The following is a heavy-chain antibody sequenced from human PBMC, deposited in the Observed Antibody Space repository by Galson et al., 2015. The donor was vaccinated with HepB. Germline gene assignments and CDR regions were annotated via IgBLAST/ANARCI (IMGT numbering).Heavy chain of an antibody. D-gene: IGHD4-17*01. CDR1: GGSISSYY. Sequence: LSLTCTVSGGSISSYYWSWIRQPPGKGLEWIGYIYYSGSTNYNPSLKSRVTISVDTSKNQFSLKLSSVTAADTAVYYCAREGMTTVTTGGAYFDYWGQGTLVTVSS. J-gene: IGHJ4*02. V-gene: IGHV4-59*01. CDR3: AREGMTTVTTGGAYFDY. CDR2: IYYSGST.